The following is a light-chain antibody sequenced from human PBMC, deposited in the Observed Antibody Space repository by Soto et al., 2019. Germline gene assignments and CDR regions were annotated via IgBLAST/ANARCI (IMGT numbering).Light chain of an antibody. CDR3: QQYMSSVT. V-gene: IGKV3-20*01. J-gene: IGKJ1*01. Sequence: EIVLTQSPGSLSLSPGQRATLSCRASQSVDTTFFAWYQKKPGQAPRLLIYGASKRATGIPDRFSGSVYGTDFTLIISRLEPEDFAVYYCQQYMSSVTFGQGTKVEIK. CDR1: QSVDTTF. CDR2: GAS.